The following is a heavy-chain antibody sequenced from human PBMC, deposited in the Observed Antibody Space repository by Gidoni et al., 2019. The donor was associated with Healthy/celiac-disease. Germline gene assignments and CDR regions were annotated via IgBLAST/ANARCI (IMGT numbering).Heavy chain of an antibody. J-gene: IGHJ4*02. Sequence: ESGPGLVKPSETLSLTCTVSGGSISSSSYYWGWIRQPPGKGLEWIGSIYYSGSTYYNPSLKSRVTISVETSKNQFSLKLSSVTAADTAVYYCARLPDILTGYSFIYWGQGTLVTVSS. CDR1: GGSISSSSYY. CDR3: ARLPDILTGYSFIY. D-gene: IGHD3-9*01. CDR2: IYYSGST. V-gene: IGHV4-39*01.